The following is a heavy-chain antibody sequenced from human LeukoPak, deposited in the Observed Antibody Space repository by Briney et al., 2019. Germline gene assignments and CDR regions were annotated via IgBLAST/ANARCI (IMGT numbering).Heavy chain of an antibody. V-gene: IGHV4-34*01. Sequence: SETLSLTCAAYGGSFSGYYWSWIRQPPGKGLEWTGEINHSGSTNYNPYLKSRVTISVDTSKNQFSLKLSSVTAADTAVYYCARAPRYSSSWRGAADNWFDPWGQGTLVTVSS. D-gene: IGHD6-13*01. J-gene: IGHJ5*02. CDR2: INHSGST. CDR1: GGSFSGYY. CDR3: ARAPRYSSSWRGAADNWFDP.